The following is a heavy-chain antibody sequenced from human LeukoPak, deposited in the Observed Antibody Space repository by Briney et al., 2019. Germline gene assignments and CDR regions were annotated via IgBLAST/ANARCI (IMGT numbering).Heavy chain of an antibody. D-gene: IGHD5-18*01. CDR1: GDSISSSISY. CDR3: ARNHTHEGYGYYFDY. J-gene: IGHJ4*02. Sequence: PSGTLSLTCTVSGDSISSSISYWGWIRQPPGKGLEWIGSIYYSGSTHYNPSLKSRVFISVDTSKNQFSLKLSSVTAADTAVYYCARNHTHEGYGYYFDYWGQGTLITVSS. CDR2: IYYSGST. V-gene: IGHV4-39*01.